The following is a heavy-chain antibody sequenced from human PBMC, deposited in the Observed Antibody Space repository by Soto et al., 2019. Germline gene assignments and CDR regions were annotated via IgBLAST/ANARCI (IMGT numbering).Heavy chain of an antibody. CDR1: GFIFGDYA. J-gene: IGHJ5*02. Sequence: QFFESGGDLVQPGGSLRVHCVASGFIFGDYAMSWVRQAPGKGLEWVSSVGGGGTDTYYAASVKGRFTISRDNSKSPLYLQMNNLRAEDTAVYYCAKDAVPYNGKWDWFDTWGQGTLVIVSS. CDR2: VGGGGTDT. CDR3: AKDAVPYNGKWDWFDT. D-gene: IGHD1-20*01. V-gene: IGHV3-23*01.